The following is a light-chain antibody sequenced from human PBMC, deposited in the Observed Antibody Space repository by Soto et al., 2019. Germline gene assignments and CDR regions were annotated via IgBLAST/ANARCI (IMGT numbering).Light chain of an antibody. Sequence: QSALTQPASVSGSPGQSITISCTGASSDVGLYDFVSWYQHHPGKAPKLLIFEVSYRPSGVSSRFSGSKSGNTASLTISGLQAEDEADYYCQSYDSSLSGVVFGGGTQLTVL. V-gene: IGLV2-14*01. CDR3: QSYDSSLSGVV. J-gene: IGLJ2*01. CDR2: EVS. CDR1: SSDVGLYDF.